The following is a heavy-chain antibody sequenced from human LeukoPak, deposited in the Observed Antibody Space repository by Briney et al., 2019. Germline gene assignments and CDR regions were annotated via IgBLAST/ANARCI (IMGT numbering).Heavy chain of an antibody. CDR2: IFHSGST. CDR3: TCHSGWSGPSE. Sequence: PSETLSLTRAVSGGSISSSWWSWVRQPPGKGLEWIGEIFHSGSTNYNPSLKSRVTISVDKSKNHFSLELTSVTAADTAVYYCTCHSGWSGPSEWGQGTLVIVSS. V-gene: IGHV4-4*02. CDR1: GGSISSSW. J-gene: IGHJ4*02. D-gene: IGHD6-19*01.